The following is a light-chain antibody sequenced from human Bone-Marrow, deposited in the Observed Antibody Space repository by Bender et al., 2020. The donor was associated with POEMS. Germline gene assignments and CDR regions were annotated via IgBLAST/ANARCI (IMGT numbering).Light chain of an antibody. CDR2: GVS. Sequence: QSALTQPASVSGSPGQSITISCTGSARDIGGYNYVSWFQQHPGKAPKLILYGVSYRPSGVSDRFSGSKSGNTASLTISGLQAEDEADYHCSSYISSTTPWVFGGGTKLTVL. V-gene: IGLV2-14*01. CDR1: ARDIGGYNY. CDR3: SSYISSTTPWV. J-gene: IGLJ3*02.